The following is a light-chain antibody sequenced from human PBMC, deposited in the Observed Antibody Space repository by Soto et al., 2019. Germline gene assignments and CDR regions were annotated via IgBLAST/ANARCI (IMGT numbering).Light chain of an antibody. V-gene: IGKV3-20*01. J-gene: IGKJ1*01. CDR3: QHYGSPRA. CDR2: IAS. CDR1: QSISFN. Sequence: EIVLTQSPGTLSLSPGERATLSCRASQSISFNLAWYKQKPGQAPSLLIYIASTRAAGIPARFSGSGSGTDFTLTIRRLEPEDFAVYYCQHYGSPRAFGQGTKVDIK.